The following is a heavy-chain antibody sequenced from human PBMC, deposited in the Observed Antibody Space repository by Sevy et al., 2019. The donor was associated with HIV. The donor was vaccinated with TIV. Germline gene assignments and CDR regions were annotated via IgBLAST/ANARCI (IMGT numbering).Heavy chain of an antibody. D-gene: IGHD3-3*01. V-gene: IGHV3-72*01. CDR3: ARGFWSGFDYYYGMDV. CDR2: TRNKANSYTT. Sequence: GGSLRLSCAASGFTFSDHYMDWVRQAPGKGLEWVGRTRNKANSYTTEYAASVKGRFTISRDDSKNSLYLQMNSLKTEETAVYYCARGFWSGFDYYYGMDVWGQGTTVTVSS. CDR1: GFTFSDHY. J-gene: IGHJ6*02.